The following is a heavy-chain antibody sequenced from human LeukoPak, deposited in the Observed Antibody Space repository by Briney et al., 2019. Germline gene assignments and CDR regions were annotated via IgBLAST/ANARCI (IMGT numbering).Heavy chain of an antibody. Sequence: GGSLTLSCAASGFTISSYWMSWVRQAPGKGLERVANIKQDGSEKYYVDAVKGRFTISRDNAKNSLCLQMNSLRAEDTAGYYGAREGRNYFDYWGQGTLVTVSS. CDR1: GFTISSYW. CDR2: IKQDGSEK. CDR3: AREGRNYFDY. J-gene: IGHJ4*02. V-gene: IGHV3-7*01.